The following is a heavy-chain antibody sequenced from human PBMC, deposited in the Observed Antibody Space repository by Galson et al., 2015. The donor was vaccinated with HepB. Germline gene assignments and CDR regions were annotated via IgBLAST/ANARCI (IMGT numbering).Heavy chain of an antibody. D-gene: IGHD3-22*01. Sequence: SLRLSCAASGFTVSSNYMSWVRQAPGKGLEWVSIIYSGTSTYYADSVRGRFTISRHNFKNTLYLQMNSLRAEDTAVYYSPRGPRYYYDSSGPGYFDYWGQGSLVTVSS. CDR3: PRGPRYYYDSSGPGYFDY. CDR1: GFTVSSNY. CDR2: IYSGTST. J-gene: IGHJ4*02. V-gene: IGHV3-53*04.